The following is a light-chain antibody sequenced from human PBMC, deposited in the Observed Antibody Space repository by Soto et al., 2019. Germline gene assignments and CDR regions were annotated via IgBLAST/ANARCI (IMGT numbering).Light chain of an antibody. CDR1: QSISNY. Sequence: DIQMTQSPSSLSASVGDRVTITCRPSQSISNYLNWYQQKPGKAPKLLIYAASSLQGGVPSRFSGSGSGTDFTLTISSLQPEDFATYYCQQSYSTPPTFGGGTKVDIK. V-gene: IGKV1-39*01. J-gene: IGKJ4*01. CDR2: AAS. CDR3: QQSYSTPPT.